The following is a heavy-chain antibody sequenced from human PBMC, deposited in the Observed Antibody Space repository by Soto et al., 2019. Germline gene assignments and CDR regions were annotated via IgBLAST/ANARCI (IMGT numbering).Heavy chain of an antibody. CDR3: AKDRHSSSPYNWFDP. J-gene: IGHJ5*02. D-gene: IGHD6-6*01. CDR1: GGTFSSYA. Sequence: ASVKVSCKASGGTFSSYAISWVRQAPGQGLEWMGGIIPIFGTANYAQKFQGRVTITADESTSTAYMELNSLRAEDTAVYYCAKDRHSSSPYNWFDPWGQGTLVTVSS. CDR2: IIPIFGTA. V-gene: IGHV1-69*13.